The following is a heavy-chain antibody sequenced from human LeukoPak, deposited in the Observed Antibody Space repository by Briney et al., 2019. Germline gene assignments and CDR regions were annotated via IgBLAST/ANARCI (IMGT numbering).Heavy chain of an antibody. CDR2: INHSGST. J-gene: IGHJ3*02. CDR3: ASRWFGDTGAFDI. V-gene: IGHV4-34*01. D-gene: IGHD3-10*01. CDR1: GGSFSGYY. Sequence: SETLSLTCAVYGGSFSGYYWSWIRQPPGKGLEWIGEINHSGSTNYNPSLKSRVTISVDTSKNQFSLKLSSATAADTAVYYCASRWFGDTGAFDIWGQGTMVTVSS.